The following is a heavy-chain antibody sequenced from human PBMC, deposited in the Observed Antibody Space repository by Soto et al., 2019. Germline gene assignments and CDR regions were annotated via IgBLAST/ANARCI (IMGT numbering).Heavy chain of an antibody. CDR3: ARGLYSSSWYYFDY. CDR1: GGSISSYY. D-gene: IGHD6-13*01. V-gene: IGHV4-59*01. CDR2: IYYSGST. J-gene: IGHJ4*02. Sequence: QVQLQESGPGLVKPSETLSLTCTVSGGSISSYYWSWIRQPPGTGLEWIGHIYYSGSTNYNPSLKSRVTISVDTSKNQFSLKLSSVTAADTGMYYCARGLYSSSWYYFDYWGQGTLVTVSS.